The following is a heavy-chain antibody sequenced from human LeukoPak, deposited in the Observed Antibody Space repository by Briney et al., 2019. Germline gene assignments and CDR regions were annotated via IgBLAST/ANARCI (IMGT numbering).Heavy chain of an antibody. J-gene: IGHJ3*02. Sequence: SETLSLTCSVSGYSISSGYYWGWIRQAPGKGHEWIGSSNYVGIIYYIPSLKSRVTISMDTSKNTFSLQMSTVTAADTAMYYFARDLSIWNDVSAFDIWGQGTMVTVSS. D-gene: IGHD1-1*01. CDR2: SNYVGII. V-gene: IGHV4-38-2*02. CDR1: GYSISSGYY. CDR3: ARDLSIWNDVSAFDI.